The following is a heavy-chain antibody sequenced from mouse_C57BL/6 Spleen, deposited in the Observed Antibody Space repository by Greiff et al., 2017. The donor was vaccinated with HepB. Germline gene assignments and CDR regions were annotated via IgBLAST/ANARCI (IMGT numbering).Heavy chain of an antibody. CDR1: GYSITSVYY. D-gene: IGHD1-1*01. J-gene: IGHJ1*03. CDR3: ARGIDYYGSSYWYFDV. V-gene: IGHV3-6*01. Sequence: EVKLQESGPGLVKPSQSLSLTCSVTGYSITSVYYWNWIRQFPGNNLEWMGYISYDGSNNYNPSLKNRISITRDTSKHQFVLKLNSVTTEDTATYYCARGIDYYGSSYWYFDVWGTGTTVTVSS. CDR2: ISYDGSN.